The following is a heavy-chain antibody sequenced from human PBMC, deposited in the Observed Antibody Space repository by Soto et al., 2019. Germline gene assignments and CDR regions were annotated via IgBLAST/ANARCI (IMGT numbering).Heavy chain of an antibody. D-gene: IGHD6-13*01. CDR1: GFTFSSYA. Sequence: GGSLRLSCAASGFTFSSYAMHWVRQAPGKGLERVAVISYDGSNKYYADSVKGRLTISRDNSKNTLYLQIHTLRAEDTAVYYCAKVSSSWYAGFFDLWGQGTLVTVSS. V-gene: IGHV3-30-3*01. J-gene: IGHJ4*02. CDR3: AKVSSSWYAGFFDL. CDR2: ISYDGSNK.